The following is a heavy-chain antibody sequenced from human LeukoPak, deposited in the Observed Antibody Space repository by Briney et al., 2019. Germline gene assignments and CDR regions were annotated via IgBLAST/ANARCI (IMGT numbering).Heavy chain of an antibody. CDR1: GFTFSSYW. CDR2: IKLDGSEK. Sequence: GGSLRLSCAASGFTFSSYWMTWVRQAPGKGLEWVANIKLDGSEKYYVDSVKGRFTISRDNAKNSLYLQMNSLRAEDSAVCYCARAFRRFHYWGQGTLVTVSS. CDR3: ARAFRRFHY. J-gene: IGHJ4*02. V-gene: IGHV3-7*01.